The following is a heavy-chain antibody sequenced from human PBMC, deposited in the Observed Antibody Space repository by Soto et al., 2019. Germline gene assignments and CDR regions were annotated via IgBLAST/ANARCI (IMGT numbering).Heavy chain of an antibody. V-gene: IGHV3-9*01. D-gene: IGHD3-10*01. CDR3: TKDRVLLLSFYFDY. CDR2: SSWNSGSI. Sequence: EVQLVESGGGLVQPGRSLRLSCAASGFTFDDYAMHWVRQAPGKGVEWVSGSSWNSGSIGYADTVKVRFAISRDNAQTTLYLQTKTLRAQDTALYYCTKDRVLLLSFYFDYWGQATLVPVSS. CDR1: GFTFDDYA. J-gene: IGHJ4*02.